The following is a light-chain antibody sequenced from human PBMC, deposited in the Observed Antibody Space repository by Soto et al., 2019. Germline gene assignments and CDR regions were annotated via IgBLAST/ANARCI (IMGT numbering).Light chain of an antibody. Sequence: QSALTQPASVSGSPGQSITISCTGTSSDVGAYNYVSWYQQHPGKAPKLMIYEVSNRPSGVSNRFSGSKSGNTASLTISGLQAEDEADYYCSSYTTSTSFILFGGGTKLIVL. CDR3: SSYTTSTSFIL. CDR1: SSDVGAYNY. V-gene: IGLV2-14*01. J-gene: IGLJ2*01. CDR2: EVS.